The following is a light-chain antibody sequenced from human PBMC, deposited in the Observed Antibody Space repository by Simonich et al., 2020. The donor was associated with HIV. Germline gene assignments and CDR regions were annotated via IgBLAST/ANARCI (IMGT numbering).Light chain of an antibody. J-gene: IGKJ2*01. CDR2: KAS. CDR3: QQSYSTPYT. Sequence: DIQMTQSPSTLSASVGDRVTITCRASQSIRSWLDWYQQKPGKAPKLLIYKASSLESGVPSRFSGSGSGTDFTLTISSLQPEDFATYSCQQSYSTPYTFGQGTKLEIK. CDR1: QSIRSW. V-gene: IGKV1-5*03.